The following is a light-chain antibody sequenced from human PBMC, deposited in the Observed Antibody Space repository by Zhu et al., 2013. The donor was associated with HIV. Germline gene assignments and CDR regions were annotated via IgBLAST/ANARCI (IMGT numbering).Light chain of an antibody. Sequence: DVQMTQSPSTLSASVGDRVTITCRASQYVGKYLAWFQQKPGKAPRLLIYKASTLETGVPSRFGGSGFGTDFSLTISSLQPDDSATYYCHQYHHYSPFSFGQGTKLEIK. CDR1: QYVGKY. V-gene: IGKV1-5*03. J-gene: IGKJ2*03. CDR2: KAS. CDR3: HQYHHYSPFS.